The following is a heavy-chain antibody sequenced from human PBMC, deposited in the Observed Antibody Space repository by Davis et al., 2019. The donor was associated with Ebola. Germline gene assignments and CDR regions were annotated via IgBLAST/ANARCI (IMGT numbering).Heavy chain of an antibody. CDR3: ARVTTYYYYYGMDV. Sequence: MPSETLSLTCTVSGGSVSSGSYYWSWIRQPPEKGLEWVGYIYYSGSTNCNPSLKSRVTISVDTSKNQFSLKLSSVTAADTAVYYCARVTTYYYYYGMDVWGQGTTVTVSS. CDR2: IYYSGST. CDR1: GGSVSSGSYY. D-gene: IGHD1-14*01. V-gene: IGHV4-61*01. J-gene: IGHJ6*02.